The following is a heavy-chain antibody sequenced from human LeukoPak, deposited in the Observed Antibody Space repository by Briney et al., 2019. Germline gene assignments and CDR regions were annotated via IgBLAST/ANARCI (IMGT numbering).Heavy chain of an antibody. CDR3: TGGLSGYSSSGDFDY. CDR2: MNPNSGNT. CDR1: GYTFTSYD. D-gene: IGHD6-13*01. V-gene: IGHV1-8*01. J-gene: IGHJ4*02. Sequence: ASVKVSCKASGYTFTSYDINWVRYGTGQGLEWMGWMNPNSGNTGYAQKFQGRVTMTRNTSISTAYMELSSLRSEDTAVYYCTGGLSGYSSSGDFDYWGQGTLVTVSS.